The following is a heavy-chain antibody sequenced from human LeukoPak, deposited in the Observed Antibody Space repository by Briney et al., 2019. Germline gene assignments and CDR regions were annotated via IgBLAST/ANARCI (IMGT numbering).Heavy chain of an antibody. CDR1: GYPINIDYS. J-gene: IGHJ4*02. D-gene: IGHD6-19*01. V-gene: IGHV4-38-2*01. CDR2: ISPKGIT. Sequence: PSETLSLTCFVSGYPINIDYSWGWIRQSPGKGLEWIGVISPKGITYYNPSLRGRVSISPDTSKNQFSLRLSSMTATDTAMYYCARQGAAVAGRAYFDYWGQGTLVTVSS. CDR3: ARQGAAVAGRAYFDY.